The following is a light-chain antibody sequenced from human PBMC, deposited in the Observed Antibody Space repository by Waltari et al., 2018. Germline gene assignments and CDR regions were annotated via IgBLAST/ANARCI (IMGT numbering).Light chain of an antibody. V-gene: IGLV2-14*03. J-gene: IGLJ3*02. CDR3: SSYTTGGTHL. CDR1: SNDIGGFNY. CDR2: VVS. Sequence: QSALTQPASVSGSPGQSITISCSGSSNDIGGFNYVSWYRQYPGEAPKLIIFVVSNRPSGGSCLFSGSQSCDPASLTIAGLQAQDEAHVYCSSYTTGGTHLFGGGTEVTVL.